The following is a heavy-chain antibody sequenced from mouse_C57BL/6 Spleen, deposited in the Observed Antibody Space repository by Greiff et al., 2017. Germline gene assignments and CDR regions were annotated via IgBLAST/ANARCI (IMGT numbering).Heavy chain of an antibody. Sequence: VQLQQSGPELVKPGASVKISCKASGYTFTDYYMNWVKQSHGKSLEWIGDINPNNGGTSYNQKFKGKATLTVDKSSSTAYMELRSLTSEDSAVYYCARGLRSAYFDYWGQGTTLTVSS. V-gene: IGHV1-26*01. CDR2: INPNNGGT. D-gene: IGHD3-1*01. J-gene: IGHJ2*01. CDR1: GYTFTDYY. CDR3: ARGLRSAYFDY.